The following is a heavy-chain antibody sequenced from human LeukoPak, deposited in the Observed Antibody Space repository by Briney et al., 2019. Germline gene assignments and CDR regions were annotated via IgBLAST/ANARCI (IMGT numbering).Heavy chain of an antibody. Sequence: SETLSLTCTVSGGSISSGSFYWSWIRQPAGRGLEWIGRIYTSGSTNYNPSLKNRVTISVDTSKNQFSLKLSSVTAADTAVYYCARGQGSSWYYVDSGMYNWFDPWGQGTLVTVSS. V-gene: IGHV4-61*02. CDR2: IYTSGST. CDR3: ARGQGSSWYYVDSGMYNWFDP. J-gene: IGHJ5*02. D-gene: IGHD6-13*01. CDR1: GGSISSGSFY.